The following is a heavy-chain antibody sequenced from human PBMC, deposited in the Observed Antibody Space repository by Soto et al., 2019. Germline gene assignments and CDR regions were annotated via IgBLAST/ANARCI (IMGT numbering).Heavy chain of an antibody. D-gene: IGHD1-1*01. V-gene: IGHV4-39*02. CDR2: IYYSGST. J-gene: IGHJ5*02. CDR1: GGSISSSSYY. CDR3: ARERTPIKLERPRWFDP. Sequence: PSETLSLTCTVSGGSISSSSYYWGWIRQPPGKGLEWIGSIYYSGSTYYNPSLKSRVTISVDTSKNQFSLKLSSVTAADTAVYYCARERTPIKLERPRWFDPWGQGTLVTVSS.